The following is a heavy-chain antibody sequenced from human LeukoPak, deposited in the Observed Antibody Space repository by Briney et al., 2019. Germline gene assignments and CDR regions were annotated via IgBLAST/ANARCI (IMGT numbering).Heavy chain of an antibody. CDR3: ARHRSSSWPDPIDY. Sequence: SETLSLTCTVSGGSISSSSYYWGWIRQPPGKGLEWIGSIYYSGSTYYNPSLKSRVTISVDTSKNQFSLKLSSVTAADTAVYYCARHRSSSWPDPIDYWGQGTLVTVSS. V-gene: IGHV4-39*01. J-gene: IGHJ4*02. CDR1: GGSISSSSYY. D-gene: IGHD6-13*01. CDR2: IYYSGST.